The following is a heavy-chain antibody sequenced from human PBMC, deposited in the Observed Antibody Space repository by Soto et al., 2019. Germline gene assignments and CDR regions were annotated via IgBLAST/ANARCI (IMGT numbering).Heavy chain of an antibody. V-gene: IGHV4-59*01. CDR2: IYYSGST. CDR3: ARARYSSASNSALDI. Sequence: SETLSLTCTVSGGSISSYYWSWIRQPPGKGLEWIGYIYYSGSTNYNPSLKSRVTISVDTSKNQFSLKLSSVTAADTAVDYCARARYSSASNSALDIWGQGTMVTVSS. J-gene: IGHJ3*02. D-gene: IGHD6-6*01. CDR1: GGSISSYY.